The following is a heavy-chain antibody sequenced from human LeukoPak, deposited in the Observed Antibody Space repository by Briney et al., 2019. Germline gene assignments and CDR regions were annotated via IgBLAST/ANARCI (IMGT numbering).Heavy chain of an antibody. CDR1: GGSISSSSYY. V-gene: IGHV4-39*07. Sequence: SETLSLTCTVSGGSISSSSYYWGWIRQPLGKGLEWIGSIYYSGSTYYNPSPKSRVTISVDTSKNQFSLKLSSVTAADTAVYYCARGGVGAFDIWGQGTMVTVSS. CDR3: ARGGVGAFDI. J-gene: IGHJ3*02. CDR2: IYYSGST.